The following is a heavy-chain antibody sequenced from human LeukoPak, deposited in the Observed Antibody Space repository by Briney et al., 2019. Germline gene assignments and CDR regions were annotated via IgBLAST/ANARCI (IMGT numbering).Heavy chain of an antibody. V-gene: IGHV1-2*02. Sequence: GASVKVSCKASGYTFTGYYMHWVRQAPGQGLEWMGWINPNSGGTNYAQKFQGRVTMTRDTSISTAYMELSRLRSDDTAVYYCARDPYIVPTGEDYWGQGTLVTVSS. CDR1: GYTFTGYY. CDR3: ARDPYIVPTGEDY. D-gene: IGHD5-12*01. CDR2: INPNSGGT. J-gene: IGHJ4*02.